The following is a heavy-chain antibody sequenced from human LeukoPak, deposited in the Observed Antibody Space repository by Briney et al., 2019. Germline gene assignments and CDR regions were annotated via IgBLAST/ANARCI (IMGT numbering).Heavy chain of an antibody. CDR3: ATGDYGGIYFDS. Sequence: ASVKVSCRVSGYSLTELSIHWVRQRPGEGLKWMGGFDRENGKTLYSRDFEGRVTMTEDASLATAYLHLSSLRSDDTAVYYCATGDYGGIYFDSWGQGTLLIVSS. CDR1: GYSLTELS. CDR2: FDRENGKT. J-gene: IGHJ4*02. D-gene: IGHD4-23*01. V-gene: IGHV1-24*01.